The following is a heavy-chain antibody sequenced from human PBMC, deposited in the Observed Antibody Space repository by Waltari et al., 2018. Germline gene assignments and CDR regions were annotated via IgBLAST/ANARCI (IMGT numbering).Heavy chain of an antibody. CDR1: GFTFSSYS. CDR2: SSSSRSYI. D-gene: IGHD4-17*01. J-gene: IGHJ4*02. Sequence: EVQLVESGGGLVKPGGSLRLSCAASGFTFSSYSMNWVRQAPGKGLEWVSSSSSSRSYIYYADSVKGRFTISRDNAKNSLYLQMNSLRAEDTAVYYCARDEDGDYAYFDYWGQGTLVTVSS. V-gene: IGHV3-21*01. CDR3: ARDEDGDYAYFDY.